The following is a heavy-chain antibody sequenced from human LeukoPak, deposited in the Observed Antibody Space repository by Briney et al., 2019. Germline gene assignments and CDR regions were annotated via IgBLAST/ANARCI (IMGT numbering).Heavy chain of an antibody. J-gene: IGHJ4*01. CDR2: ISYSGGT. D-gene: IGHD3-10*01. V-gene: IGHV4-59*01. CDR3: VRGERLGGDY. CDR1: GVSLSSYY. Sequence: SETLSLTCSVSGVSLSSYYWSWIRQSPGKGLEWIGYISYSGGTNYNPSLKSRVTISLDTSKNQFSLQLSSVTAADTAVYYCVRGERLGGDYWGHGTLVTVSS.